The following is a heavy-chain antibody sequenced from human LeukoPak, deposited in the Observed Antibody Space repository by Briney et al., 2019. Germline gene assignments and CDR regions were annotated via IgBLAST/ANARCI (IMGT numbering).Heavy chain of an antibody. J-gene: IGHJ4*02. CDR2: IRSKAYGGTT. CDR1: GGSFSGYY. V-gene: IGHV3-49*03. CDR3: TRVIGNYYGSGSYAKFDY. D-gene: IGHD3-10*01. Sequence: LSLTCAVYGGSFSGYYWSWFRQAPGKGLEWVGFIRSKAYGGTTEYAASVKGRFTISRDDSKSIAYLQMNSLKTEDTAVYYCTRVIGNYYGSGSYAKFDYWGQGTLVTVSS.